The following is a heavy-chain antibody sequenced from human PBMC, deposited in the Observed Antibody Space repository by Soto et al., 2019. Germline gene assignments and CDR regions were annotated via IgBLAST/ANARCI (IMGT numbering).Heavy chain of an antibody. CDR3: VRVVAIPGYPDN. CDR2: IVPIVDTS. Sequence: QVQLVQSGAEVRQPASSVKVSCKTSGGTFSSYAISWVRQAPGQGLEWMGGIVPIVDTSTYAQKFQGRVTITRDESTSTGYMELSSLRSDDTAVYYCVRVVAIPGYPDNWGQGTLVTVSS. D-gene: IGHD5-12*01. J-gene: IGHJ4*02. V-gene: IGHV1-69*05. CDR1: GGTFSSYA.